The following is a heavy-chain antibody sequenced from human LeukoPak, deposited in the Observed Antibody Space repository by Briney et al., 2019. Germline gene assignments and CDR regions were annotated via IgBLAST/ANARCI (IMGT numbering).Heavy chain of an antibody. D-gene: IGHD6-19*01. CDR3: ARGGIRNSGWSH. J-gene: IGHJ4*02. CDR2: ISGSGGST. CDR1: GFTFSSYA. V-gene: IGHV3-23*01. Sequence: GGSLRLSCAASGFTFSSYAMSWVRQAPGKGLEWVSAISGSGGSTYYADSVKGRFTISRDNSKNTLYLQMNSLRAEDTAVYYCARGGIRNSGWSHWGQGTLVTVSS.